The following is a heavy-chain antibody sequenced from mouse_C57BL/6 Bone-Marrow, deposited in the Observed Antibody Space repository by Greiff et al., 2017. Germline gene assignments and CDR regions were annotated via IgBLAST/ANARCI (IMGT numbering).Heavy chain of an antibody. CDR1: GFSLTSYG. CDR3: ARSIYYGNGAWFAY. J-gene: IGHJ3*01. V-gene: IGHV2-2*01. D-gene: IGHD2-1*01. CDR2: IWSGGST. Sequence: VQLKESGPGLVQPSQSLSITCTVSGFSLTSYGVHWVRQSPGKGLEWLGVIWSGGSTDYNAAFISRLSISKDNSKSQVFFKMNSLQADDTAIYYCARSIYYGNGAWFAYWGQGTLVTVSA.